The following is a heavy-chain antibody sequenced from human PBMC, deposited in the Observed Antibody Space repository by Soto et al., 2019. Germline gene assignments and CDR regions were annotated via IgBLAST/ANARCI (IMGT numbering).Heavy chain of an antibody. J-gene: IGHJ4*02. Sequence: DLEESGGGLVQPGGSLRLSCAASGFTFSAYWMNWVRQAPGKGLEWVANINEDGSEYNDVASVKGRFTISRDNAKNSLFLQMNALRVEDTAVYYCARTGDGHHDFLDYWGQVILVSVSS. CDR2: INEDGSEY. CDR1: GFTFSAYW. CDR3: ARTGDGHHDFLDY. V-gene: IGHV3-7*01. D-gene: IGHD1-1*01.